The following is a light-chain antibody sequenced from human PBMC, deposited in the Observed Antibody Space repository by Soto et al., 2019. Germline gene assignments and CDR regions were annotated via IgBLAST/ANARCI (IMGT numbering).Light chain of an antibody. CDR2: AAS. CDR3: QQYHSFFSVT. J-gene: IGKJ1*01. Sequence: DIQMNQSPSSLSASVGDRVTITCRASQSISSYLNWYQQKPGKAPKLLIYAASSLQSGVPSRFSGSRSGTEFTLTISSLQPDDCGTYYCQQYHSFFSVTFGQGTKVDIK. CDR1: QSISSY. V-gene: IGKV1-39*01.